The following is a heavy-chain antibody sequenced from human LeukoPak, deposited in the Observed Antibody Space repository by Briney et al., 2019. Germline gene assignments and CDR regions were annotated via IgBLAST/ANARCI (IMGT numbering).Heavy chain of an antibody. CDR3: ASCHYTYGVCYGECEYFQH. D-gene: IGHD2-8*01. CDR2: ISPYSRKT. CDR1: GYNFVNYG. V-gene: IGHV1-18*01. Sequence: ASVKVSCKASGYNFVNYGISWVRQAPGQGLEWMGWISPYSRKTNYAQKFQGRVTMTTDTSTSTAYMELRSLRADDTAVYYCASCHYTYGVCYGECEYFQHWGQGTLVTVSS. J-gene: IGHJ1*01.